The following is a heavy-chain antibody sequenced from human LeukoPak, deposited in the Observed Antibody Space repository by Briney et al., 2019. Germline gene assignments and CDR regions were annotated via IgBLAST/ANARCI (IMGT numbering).Heavy chain of an antibody. CDR1: GGSISSYY. CDR2: IYYSGSI. Sequence: SETLSLTCTVSGGSISSYYWSWIRQPPGKGLEWIGYIYYSGSINYNPSLKSRVTISVDTSKNQFSLKLSSVTAANTAVYYCARALIVGRDWGGLDYWGQGTLVTVSS. CDR3: ARALIVGRDWGGLDY. V-gene: IGHV4-59*01. D-gene: IGHD3-22*01. J-gene: IGHJ4*02.